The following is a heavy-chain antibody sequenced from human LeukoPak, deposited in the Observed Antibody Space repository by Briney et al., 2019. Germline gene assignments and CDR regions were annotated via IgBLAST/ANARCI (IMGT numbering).Heavy chain of an antibody. V-gene: IGHV3-9*01. D-gene: IGHD3-22*01. CDR2: ISWNSGSI. CDR3: ANIPPTIEYYDSSGPGAFDI. CDR1: GFTFDDFA. J-gene: IGHJ3*02. Sequence: GRSLSLSCAASGFTFDDFAMHWVRQAPGQGVGWVSGISWNSGSIGYTDSVKGRFTISRDNTNNFLNLQMNSLRAEDTALYYCANIPPTIEYYDSSGPGAFDIWGQGTMVTVSS.